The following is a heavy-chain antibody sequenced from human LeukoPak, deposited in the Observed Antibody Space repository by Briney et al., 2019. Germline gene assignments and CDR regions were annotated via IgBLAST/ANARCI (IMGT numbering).Heavy chain of an antibody. CDR2: IIPIFGTA. J-gene: IGHJ5*02. Sequence: ASVKVSCKASGGTFSSYAISWVRQAPGQGLEWMGGIIPIFGTANYAQKFQGRVTITADESTSTAYMELSSLRSEDTAVYYCARHCSSTSCPPWGQEPWSPSPQ. V-gene: IGHV1-69*13. CDR1: GGTFSSYA. D-gene: IGHD2-2*01. CDR3: ARHCSSTSCPP.